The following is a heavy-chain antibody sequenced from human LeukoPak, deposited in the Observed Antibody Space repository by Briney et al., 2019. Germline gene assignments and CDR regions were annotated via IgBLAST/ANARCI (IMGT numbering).Heavy chain of an antibody. Sequence: GGSLRLSCAASGFTFSNYWMSWVRQAPGKGLEWLANINQDGSEIYYVDSVKGRFTISRDNGKNSLYLQINSLRADDTAVYYFARDPGSMIGVLTTNWYLDLWGLCTLVTVS. CDR2: INQDGSEI. CDR1: GFTFSNYW. J-gene: IGHJ2*01. D-gene: IGHD3-22*01. V-gene: IGHV3-7*01. CDR3: ARDPGSMIGVLTTNWYLDL.